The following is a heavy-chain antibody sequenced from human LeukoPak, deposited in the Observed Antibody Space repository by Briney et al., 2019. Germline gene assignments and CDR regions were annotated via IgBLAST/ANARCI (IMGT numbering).Heavy chain of an antibody. CDR3: ASPVWESTVVYYYYMDV. Sequence: PGGSLRLSCAASGFTFSSYSMNWVRQAPGKGLEWVSSISSSSSYIYYADSVKGRFTISRDNAKNSLYLQMNSLRAEDTAVYYCASPVWESTVVYYYYMDVWGKGTTVTVSS. CDR1: GFTFSSYS. J-gene: IGHJ6*03. D-gene: IGHD4-23*01. CDR2: ISSSSSYI. V-gene: IGHV3-21*01.